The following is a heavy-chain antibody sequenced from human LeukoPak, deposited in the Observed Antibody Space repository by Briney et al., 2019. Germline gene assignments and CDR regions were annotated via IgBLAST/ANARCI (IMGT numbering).Heavy chain of an antibody. CDR2: INTDGSST. D-gene: IGHD3-22*01. Sequence: GGSLRLSCAASGFTFSSYWMHWVRQAPGKGLVWVSRINTDGSSTSYADSVKGRFTISRDNAKNTLYLQMNSLRAEDTAVYYCASDHYYDSSGYYYVYGYWGQGTLVTVSS. CDR1: GFTFSSYW. CDR3: ASDHYYDSSGYYYVYGY. V-gene: IGHV3-74*01. J-gene: IGHJ4*02.